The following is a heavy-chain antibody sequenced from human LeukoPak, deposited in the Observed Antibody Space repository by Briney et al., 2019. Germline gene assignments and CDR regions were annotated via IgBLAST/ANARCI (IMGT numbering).Heavy chain of an antibody. Sequence: SETLSLTCTVSGGSISSYYWSWIRQPAGKGLEWIGRIYTSGSTNYNPSLKSRVTISVDTSKNQFPLKLSSVTAADTAVYYCARETPYHHHVVYWGQGTLVTVSS. CDR2: IYTSGST. D-gene: IGHD1-14*01. V-gene: IGHV4-4*07. CDR1: GGSISSYY. J-gene: IGHJ4*02. CDR3: ARETPYHHHVVY.